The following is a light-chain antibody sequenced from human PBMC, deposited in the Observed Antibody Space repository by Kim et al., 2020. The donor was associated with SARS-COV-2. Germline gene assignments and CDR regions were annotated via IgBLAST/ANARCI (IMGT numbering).Light chain of an antibody. CDR2: AAS. CDR3: QQANIFPFS. V-gene: IGKV1-12*01. CDR1: QCTSSW. J-gene: IGKJ3*01. Sequence: ASVGDRVTITGRSHQCTSSWLAWYQQKAGKGPKRLIYAASSLKSEVPARFSGSGSWTDFTLTISSLQPEDFASYYCQQANIFPFSSCPGTKVDI.